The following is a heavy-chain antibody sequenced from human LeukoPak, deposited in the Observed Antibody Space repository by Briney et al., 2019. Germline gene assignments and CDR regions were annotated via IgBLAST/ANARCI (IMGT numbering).Heavy chain of an antibody. J-gene: IGHJ4*02. V-gene: IGHV1-46*01. CDR1: GYNFTNYY. Sequence: ASVKVSCKTSGYNFTNYYMHWVRQAPGHGLEWMGIMNPSGDTTTYAEKFQGRVTMTRDTSTSTVYMELSSLRSEDTAVYYCARGGALRYFEWFRAYWGQGTLVTVSS. D-gene: IGHD3-9*01. CDR2: MNPSGDTT. CDR3: ARGGALRYFEWFRAY.